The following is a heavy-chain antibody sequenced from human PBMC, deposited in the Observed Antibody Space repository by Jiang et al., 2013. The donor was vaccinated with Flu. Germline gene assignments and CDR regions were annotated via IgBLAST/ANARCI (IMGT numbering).Heavy chain of an antibody. V-gene: IGHV3-21*01. CDR2: ISSRSTYI. D-gene: IGHD6-13*01. CDR3: ARDPAEAAAVFYYYGMDV. J-gene: IGHJ6*04. CDR1: GFTFSSYT. Sequence: QLVESGGGLVKPGGSLRLSCAASGFTFSSYTMNWVRQAPGKGLEWVSSISSRSTYIYYADSVKGRFTISRDNAKNSLSLQMNSLRAEDTAVYYCARDPAEAAAVFYYYGMDVWGKGTTVTVSS.